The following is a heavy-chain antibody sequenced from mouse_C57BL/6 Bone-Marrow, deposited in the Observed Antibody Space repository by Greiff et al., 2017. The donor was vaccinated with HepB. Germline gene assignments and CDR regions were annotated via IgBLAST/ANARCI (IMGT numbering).Heavy chain of an antibody. CDR2: ISYSGST. V-gene: IGHV3-8*01. J-gene: IGHJ4*01. CDR1: GYSITSDY. CDR3: ARFTTVVATREGAMDY. Sequence: DVKLVESGPGLAKPSQTLSLTCSVTGYSITSDYWNWIRKFPGNKLEYMGYISYSGSTYYNPSLKSRISITRDTSKNQYYLQLNSVTTEDTATYYCARFTTVVATREGAMDYWGQGTSVTVSS. D-gene: IGHD1-1*01.